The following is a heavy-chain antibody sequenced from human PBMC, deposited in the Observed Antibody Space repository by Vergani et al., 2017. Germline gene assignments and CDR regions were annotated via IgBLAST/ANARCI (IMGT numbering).Heavy chain of an antibody. CDR1: GGTFSSYA. CDR2: IIPIFGTA. J-gene: IGHJ4*02. Sequence: QVQLVQSGAEVKKPGSSVKVSCKASGGTFSSYAISWVRQAPGQGLEWMGGIIPIFGTANYAQKLQGRVTMTTDTSTSTAYMELRSLRSDDTAVYYCARGEMATITDYWGQGTLVTVSS. CDR3: ARGEMATITDY. V-gene: IGHV1-69*06. D-gene: IGHD5-24*01.